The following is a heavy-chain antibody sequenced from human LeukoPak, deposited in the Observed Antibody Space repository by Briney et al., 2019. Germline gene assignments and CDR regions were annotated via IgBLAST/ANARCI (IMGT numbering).Heavy chain of an antibody. CDR2: IFGSGGSP. CDR3: GKTTVGYSSGQKPAWPVDF. V-gene: IGHV3-23*01. CDR1: GFTFGSHA. J-gene: IGHJ4*02. D-gene: IGHD5-18*01. Sequence: TGGSLRLSCEASGFTFGSHAMYWVRQAPGKGLEWVAGIFGSGGSPHYADSVKGRLTISRDNPRNTVYLQINSLRDDDTAVYYCGKTTVGYSSGQKPAWPVDFWGQGTLVTVSS.